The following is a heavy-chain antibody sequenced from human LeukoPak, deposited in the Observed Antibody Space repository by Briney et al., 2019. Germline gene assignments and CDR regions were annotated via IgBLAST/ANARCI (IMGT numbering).Heavy chain of an antibody. Sequence: SETLSLTCAVYGGSFSGYYWSWIRQPPGKGLEWIGEINHSGSTNYNPSLKSRVTISVDTSKNQFSLKLSSVTAADTAVYYCARDGGLGTIDYWGQGTLVTVSS. CDR3: ARDGGLGTIDY. D-gene: IGHD2-8*01. CDR1: GGSFSGYY. CDR2: INHSGST. J-gene: IGHJ4*02. V-gene: IGHV4-34*01.